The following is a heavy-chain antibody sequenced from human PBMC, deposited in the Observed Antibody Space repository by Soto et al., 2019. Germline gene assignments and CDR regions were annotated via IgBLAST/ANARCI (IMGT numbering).Heavy chain of an antibody. CDR2: ISAYNGNT. V-gene: IGHV1-18*04. D-gene: IGHD3-10*01. Sequence: ASGKVSCKASGYTFTSYGISWVRRAPGQGLEWMGWISAYNGNTNYAQKLQGRVTMTTDTSTSTAYMALRSLRSDDTAVYYCARGEVYGSAFDIWGQGTMVTVSS. CDR1: GYTFTSYG. CDR3: ARGEVYGSAFDI. J-gene: IGHJ3*02.